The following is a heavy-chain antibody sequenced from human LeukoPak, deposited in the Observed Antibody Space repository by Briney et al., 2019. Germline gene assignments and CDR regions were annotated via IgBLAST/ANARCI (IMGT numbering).Heavy chain of an antibody. J-gene: IGHJ5*02. D-gene: IGHD2-2*01. CDR3: AREGDIVVVPAAIPWFDP. CDR1: GYSISSGYY. CDR2: IYHSGST. Sequence: SETLSLTCTVSGYSISSGYYWGWIRQPPGKGLEWIGGIYHSGSTYYNPSLKSRVTISVDTSKNQFSLKLSSVTAADTAVYYCAREGDIVVVPAAIPWFDPWGQGTLVTVSS. V-gene: IGHV4-38-2*02.